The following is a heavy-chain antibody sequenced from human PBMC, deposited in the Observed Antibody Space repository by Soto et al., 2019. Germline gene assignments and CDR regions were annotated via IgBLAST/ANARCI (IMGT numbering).Heavy chain of an antibody. V-gene: IGHV4-30-4*01. Sequence: SETLSLTCTVSGGSISSGDYYWSWIRQPPGKGLEWIGYIYYSGSTYYNPSLKSRVTISVDTSKNQFSLKLSSVTAADTAVYYCARGLRFLEWLLPNWFDPWGQGTLVTVSS. CDR1: GGSISSGDYY. D-gene: IGHD3-3*01. CDR2: IYYSGST. CDR3: ARGLRFLEWLLPNWFDP. J-gene: IGHJ5*02.